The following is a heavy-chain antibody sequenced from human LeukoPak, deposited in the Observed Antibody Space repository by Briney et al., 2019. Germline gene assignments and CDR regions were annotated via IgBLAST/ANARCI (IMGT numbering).Heavy chain of an antibody. CDR3: ARVAYCGGDCFSDY. D-gene: IGHD2-21*02. J-gene: IGHJ4*02. Sequence: ASVKVSCKASGYTFTDYYMHWVRQAPGQGLEWMGWINPNSGGTNHAQKFQGRVTKTRDTSISTAYMELSRLRSDDTAVYYCARVAYCGGDCFSDYWGQGTLVTVSS. CDR2: INPNSGGT. CDR1: GYTFTDYY. V-gene: IGHV1-2*02.